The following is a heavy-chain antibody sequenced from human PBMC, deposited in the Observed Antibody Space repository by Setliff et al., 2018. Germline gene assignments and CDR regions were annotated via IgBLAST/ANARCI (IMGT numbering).Heavy chain of an antibody. J-gene: IGHJ6*03. D-gene: IGHD3-3*01. CDR1: GGSISTYY. Sequence: PSETLSLTCTVSGGSISTYYWSWIRQPPGKGLEWIGYVYYSGIANYSPSLKSRLTISVDTSKNQFSLKLRSVTAADTAVYYCARMSGFLYLDVWGNGTTVTVSS. V-gene: IGHV4-59*01. CDR2: VYYSGIA. CDR3: ARMSGFLYLDV.